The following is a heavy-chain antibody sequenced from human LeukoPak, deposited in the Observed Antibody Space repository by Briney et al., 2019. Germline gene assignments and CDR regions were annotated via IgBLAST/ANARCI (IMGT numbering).Heavy chain of an antibody. V-gene: IGHV3-9*01. CDR3: ARATPSPFDP. J-gene: IGHJ5*02. CDR1: GFTFDDYA. Sequence: GGSLRLSCAASGFTFDDYAMHWVRQAPGKGLEWVSGISWNSGSIGYADSVKGRFTISRDNAKNSLYLQMNSLRAEDTAVYYCARATPSPFDPWGQGTLVTVSS. CDR2: ISWNSGSI.